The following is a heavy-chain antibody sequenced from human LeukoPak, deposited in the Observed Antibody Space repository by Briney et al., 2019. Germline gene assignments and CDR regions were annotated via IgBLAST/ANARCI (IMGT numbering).Heavy chain of an antibody. J-gene: IGHJ5*02. Sequence: PSETLSLTCAVYGGSFSGYYWSSIRQPPGKGLEWIGEINHSGSTNYNPSLKSRVTISVDTSKNQFSLKLTSVTAADTAVYYCARAPMVRGVIITYNWFDPWGQGTLVTVSS. CDR2: INHSGST. CDR3: ARAPMVRGVIITYNWFDP. CDR1: GGSFSGYY. V-gene: IGHV4-34*01. D-gene: IGHD3-10*01.